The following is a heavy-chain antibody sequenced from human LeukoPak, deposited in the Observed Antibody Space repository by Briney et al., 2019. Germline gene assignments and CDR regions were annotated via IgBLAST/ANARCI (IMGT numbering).Heavy chain of an antibody. Sequence: SETLSLTCTVSGGSISSYYWSWIRQPPGKGLEWIGYIYYSGSTNYNPSLKRRVTISVDTSKNQFSLKLSSVTAADTAVYYCARARPDCTNGVCSPFDYCGQGTLVTVSS. CDR3: ARARPDCTNGVCSPFDY. CDR2: IYYSGST. V-gene: IGHV4-59*01. J-gene: IGHJ4*02. CDR1: GGSISSYY. D-gene: IGHD2-8*01.